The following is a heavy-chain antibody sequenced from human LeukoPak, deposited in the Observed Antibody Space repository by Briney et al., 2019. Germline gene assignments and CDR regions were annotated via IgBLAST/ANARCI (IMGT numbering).Heavy chain of an antibody. Sequence: PSETLSLTCAVYGGSFSGYYWSWIRQPPGKGLEWIGEINHSGSTNYNPSLKSRVTISVDTSKNQFSLKLSSVTAADTAVYYCAGGLKVLRARSNMDVWGKGTTVTVSS. CDR1: GGSFSGYY. CDR3: AGGLKVLRARSNMDV. CDR2: INHSGST. V-gene: IGHV4-34*01. D-gene: IGHD3-3*01. J-gene: IGHJ6*04.